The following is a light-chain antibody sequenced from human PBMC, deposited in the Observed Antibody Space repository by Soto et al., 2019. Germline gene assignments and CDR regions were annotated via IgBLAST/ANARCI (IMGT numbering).Light chain of an antibody. CDR2: GAS. CDR3: QQYYNWPQT. CDR1: QSVSIN. V-gene: IGKV3-15*01. Sequence: EIVMTQSPATLSVSPGERATLSCRASQSVSINLAWYQQKPGQAPRLLFYGASTRATGIPARFSGSGSGTEFTLTISSLQSEDFAVYYCQQYYNWPQTFGQGTKVDIK. J-gene: IGKJ1*01.